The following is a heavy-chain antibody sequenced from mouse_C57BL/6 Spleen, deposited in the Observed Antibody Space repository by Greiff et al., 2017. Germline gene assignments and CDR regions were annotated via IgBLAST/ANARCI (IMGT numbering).Heavy chain of an antibody. V-gene: IGHV1-15*01. CDR3: TRGGESTLYRYYFDY. CDR1: GYTFTDYE. Sequence: QVHVKQSGAELVRPGASVTLSCKASGYTFTDYEMHWVKQTPVHGLEWIGAIDPETGGTAYNQKFKGKAILTADKSSSTAYMELRSLTSEDSAVYYCTRGGESTLYRYYFDYWGQGTTLTVSS. J-gene: IGHJ2*01. D-gene: IGHD6-2*01. CDR2: IDPETGGT.